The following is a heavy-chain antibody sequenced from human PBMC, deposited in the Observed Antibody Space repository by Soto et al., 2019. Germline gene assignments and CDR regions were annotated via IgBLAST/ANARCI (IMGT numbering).Heavy chain of an antibody. Sequence: SETLSLTCTFSVGYISSYYWSWIRQPPGKGLEWIGYIYYSGSTNYNPSLKSRVTISVDTSKNQFSLKLSSVTAADTAVYYCATTLNWSSWYFDYWGQGTLVTVSS. CDR2: IYYSGST. V-gene: IGHV4-59*01. CDR3: ATTLNWSSWYFDY. J-gene: IGHJ4*02. CDR1: VGYISSYY. D-gene: IGHD6-13*01.